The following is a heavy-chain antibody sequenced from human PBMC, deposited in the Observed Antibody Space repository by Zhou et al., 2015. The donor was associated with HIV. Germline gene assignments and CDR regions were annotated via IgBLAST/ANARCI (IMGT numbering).Heavy chain of an antibody. CDR1: GFTFSNYD. Sequence: EVQLVESGGGLVQPGGSLRLSCEASGFTFSNYDMEWVRQPTGKGLEWVSGIGVVDDTYYSDSVKGRFTISRENAKNSLYLQMNSLRAGDTAVYYCARPEGRYCSSSSCARHGMDVWGQGP. CDR2: IGVVDDT. CDR3: ARPEGRYCSSSSCARHGMDV. J-gene: IGHJ6*02. V-gene: IGHV3-13*01. D-gene: IGHD2-2*01.